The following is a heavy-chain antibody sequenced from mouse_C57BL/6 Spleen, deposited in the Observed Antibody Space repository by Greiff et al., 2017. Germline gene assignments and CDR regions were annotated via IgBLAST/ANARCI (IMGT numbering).Heavy chain of an antibody. J-gene: IGHJ2*01. V-gene: IGHV1-82*01. CDR3: ARHGSSLYDFDY. D-gene: IGHD1-1*01. CDR1: GYAFSSSW. Sequence: QVQLQQSGPELVKPGASVKISCKASGYAFSSSWMNWVKQRPGKGLEWIGRIYPGDGDTNYNGKFKGKATLTADKSSSTAYMQRSSLTSEDSAVYFCARHGSSLYDFDYWGQGTTLTVSS. CDR2: IYPGDGDT.